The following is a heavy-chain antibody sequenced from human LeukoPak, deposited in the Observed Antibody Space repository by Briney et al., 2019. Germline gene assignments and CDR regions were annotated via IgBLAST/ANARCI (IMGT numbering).Heavy chain of an antibody. V-gene: IGHV1-69*05. CDR3: ARAASIVVVPAAAGFDY. CDR1: GGTFSSYA. J-gene: IGHJ4*02. CDR2: IIPIFGTA. Sequence: SVKVSCKASGGTFSSYAISWVRQAPGQGLEWMGGIIPIFGTANYAQKFQGRVTITTDESTSTAYMELSSLRSEDTAVYYCARAASIVVVPAAAGFDYWGQETLVTVSS. D-gene: IGHD2-2*01.